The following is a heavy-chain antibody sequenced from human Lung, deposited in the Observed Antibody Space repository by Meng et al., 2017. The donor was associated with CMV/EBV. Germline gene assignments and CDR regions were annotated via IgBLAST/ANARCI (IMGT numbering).Heavy chain of an antibody. J-gene: IGHJ5*02. D-gene: IGHD4-17*01. V-gene: IGHV2-5*02. CDR3: AHTPPSYGDYETGWFDP. CDR1: WFSLSTSGVG. CDR2: IYWDDDK. Sequence: QITLKESGPTLVKSXXTLSLTCTFSWFSLSTSGVGVGWIRQPPGKALEWLALIYWDDDKRYNSSLKSRLTITKDTSTNQVVPTMTNMDPVDTATYYCAHTPPSYGDYETGWFDPWGQGTLVTVSS.